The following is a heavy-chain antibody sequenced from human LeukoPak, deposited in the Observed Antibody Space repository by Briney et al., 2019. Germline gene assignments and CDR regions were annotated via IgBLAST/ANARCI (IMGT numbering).Heavy chain of an antibody. V-gene: IGHV1-18*01. D-gene: IGHD2-2*02. CDR3: ARDRPGRYCSSTSCYTASPFDP. CDR1: GYTFTSYG. J-gene: IGHJ5*02. CDR2: ISAYNGNT. Sequence: ASVKVSCKASGYTFTSYGISWVRQAPGQGLEWMGWISAYNGNTNYAQKLQGRVTITADESTSTAYMELSSLRSEDTAVYYCARDRPGRYCSSTSCYTASPFDPWGQGTLVAVSS.